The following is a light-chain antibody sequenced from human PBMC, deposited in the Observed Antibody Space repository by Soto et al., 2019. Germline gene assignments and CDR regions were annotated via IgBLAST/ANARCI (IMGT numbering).Light chain of an antibody. V-gene: IGLV2-23*01. Sequence: QSVLTQPASVSGSPEQSITISCTGTSSDVGSYNLVSWYQQHPGKAPKVMIYEATKRPSGVSNRFSGSKSGNTASLTISGLQAEDEADYYCCSYAGSSTVVFGGGTQLTVL. CDR3: CSYAGSSTVV. CDR2: EAT. J-gene: IGLJ2*01. CDR1: SSDVGSYNL.